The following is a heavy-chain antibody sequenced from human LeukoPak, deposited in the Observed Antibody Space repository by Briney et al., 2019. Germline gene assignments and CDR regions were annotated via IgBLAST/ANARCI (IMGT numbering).Heavy chain of an antibody. CDR1: GGTFSSYA. Sequence: SVKVSCKASGGTFSSYAVSWVRLTPGQGLEWLGGIIPVFGTTTNAQKFQAKVTMTADKSTNTAYLEISSLTSDDTAVYYCARCSPGDSSNFYAVLQYWGQGTQVTVST. V-gene: IGHV1-69*06. CDR3: ARCSPGDSSNFYAVLQY. J-gene: IGHJ4*02. CDR2: IIPVFGTT. D-gene: IGHD3-22*01.